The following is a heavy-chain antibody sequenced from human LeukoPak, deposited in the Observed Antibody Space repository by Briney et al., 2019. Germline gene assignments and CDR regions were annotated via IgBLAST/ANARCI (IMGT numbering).Heavy chain of an antibody. V-gene: IGHV5-51*01. CDR1: GYSFTSYW. D-gene: IGHD3-10*01. CDR2: IYPGDSDT. Sequence: GESLKISCKGSGYSFTSYWIGWVRQMPGKGLEWMGIIYPGDSDTRYSPSFQGQVTISADKSISTAYLQWSSLKASDTAMYYCARLRPLWFGEFNMDVWGKGTTVTISS. J-gene: IGHJ6*03. CDR3: ARLRPLWFGEFNMDV.